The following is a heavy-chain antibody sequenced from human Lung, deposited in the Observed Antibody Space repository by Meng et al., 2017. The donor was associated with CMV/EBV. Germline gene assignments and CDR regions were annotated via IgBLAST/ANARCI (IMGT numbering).Heavy chain of an antibody. D-gene: IGHD5-18*01. CDR1: GGTFSNYG. J-gene: IGHJ5*02. CDR3: ARDVDTTLVGSGWFDP. Sequence: VQLVQSGTEGKKPGSSVKVSCKASGGTFSNYGISWLRQAPGQGLEWMGGIIPIVGLTNYAQKFQGRVTITADKSTTTAYLELSSLRSADTAVYYCARDVDTTLVGSGWFDPWGQGTLVTVSS. V-gene: IGHV1-69*10. CDR2: IIPIVGLT.